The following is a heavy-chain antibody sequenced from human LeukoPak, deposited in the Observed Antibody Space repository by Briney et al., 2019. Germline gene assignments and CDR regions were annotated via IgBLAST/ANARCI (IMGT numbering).Heavy chain of an antibody. CDR2: VYYSGST. J-gene: IGHJ5*02. CDR1: GGSISSYY. Sequence: SETLSLTCTVSGGSISSYYWSWIRQPPGKGLEWIGYVYYSGSTNYHPSLKSRVTISVDTSKNQFSLKLSSVTAADTAVHYCAREAAGTYGACFDPWGQGTLVTVSS. CDR3: AREAAGTYGACFDP. D-gene: IGHD6-13*01. V-gene: IGHV4-59*01.